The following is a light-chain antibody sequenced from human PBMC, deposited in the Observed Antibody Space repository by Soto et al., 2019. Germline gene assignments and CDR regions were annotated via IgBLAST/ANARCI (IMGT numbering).Light chain of an antibody. CDR2: AAS. CDR1: QGISSW. Sequence: DIQMTQSRSSVSASVGDRVTITFRASQGISSWLAWCQQKPGKAPKLLIYAASSLQSGVPSRFSGSGSGTDFTLTISSLQPEDFATYYCQQANSFPLTFGGGTKVDI. CDR3: QQANSFPLT. J-gene: IGKJ4*01. V-gene: IGKV1D-12*01.